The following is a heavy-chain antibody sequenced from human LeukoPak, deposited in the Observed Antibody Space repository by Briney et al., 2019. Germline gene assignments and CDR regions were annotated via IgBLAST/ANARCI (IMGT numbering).Heavy chain of an antibody. CDR1: GFTFSSYG. CDR3: ARGVNSGYFFDY. J-gene: IGHJ4*02. V-gene: IGHV3-33*01. Sequence: PGGSLRLSCAASGFTFSSYGMHWVRQAPGKGLEGVAVIWNDGSNKYYADSVKGRFTISRDNSKNTLYLQMNSLRAEDTAVYYCARGVNSGYFFDYWGQGTLVTVSS. CDR2: IWNDGSNK. D-gene: IGHD3-22*01.